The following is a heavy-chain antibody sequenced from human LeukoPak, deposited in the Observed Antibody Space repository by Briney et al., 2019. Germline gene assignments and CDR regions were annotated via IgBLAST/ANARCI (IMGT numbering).Heavy chain of an antibody. CDR2: IAYDGSDE. D-gene: IGHD6-19*01. CDR1: GFTFGSFG. J-gene: IGHJ4*02. V-gene: IGHV3-30*04. CDR3: ARDVMAVAGTLGFDC. Sequence: GGSLRLSCVAYGFTFGSFGMHWVRQAPGKGLDWVAVIAYDGSDENYADSVKGRFTISRDNFKNTLCLQMNSLGPEDTAMYYCARDVMAVAGTLGFDCWGQGALVTVSS.